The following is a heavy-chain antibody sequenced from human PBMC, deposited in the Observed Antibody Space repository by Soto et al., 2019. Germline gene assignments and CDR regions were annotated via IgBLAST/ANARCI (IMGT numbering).Heavy chain of an antibody. V-gene: IGHV4-61*01. CDR2: IYYSGST. CDR1: GGSVSSGSYY. CDR3: ARGLWYSSSSEFYYGMDV. J-gene: IGHJ6*02. Sequence: KPSETLSLTCTVSGGSVSSGSYYWSWIRQPPGKGLEWIGYIYYSGSTNYNPSLKSRVTISVDTSKNQFSLKLSSVTAVDTAVYYCARGLWYSSSSEFYYGMDVWGQGTTVTVSS. D-gene: IGHD6-6*01.